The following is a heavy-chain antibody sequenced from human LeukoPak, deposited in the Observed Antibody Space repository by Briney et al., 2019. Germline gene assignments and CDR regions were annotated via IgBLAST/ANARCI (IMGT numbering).Heavy chain of an antibody. D-gene: IGHD5-18*01. CDR2: IIPIFGTA. CDR3: ARGTRGYSYGYYYYYMDV. J-gene: IGHJ6*03. Sequence: GASVKVSCKVSGYTLTELSMHWERQAPGKGLEWMGGIIPIFGTANYAQKFQGRVTITADESTSTAYMELSSLRSEDTAVYYCARGTRGYSYGYYYYYMDVWGKGTTVTISS. V-gene: IGHV1-69*13. CDR1: GYTLTELS.